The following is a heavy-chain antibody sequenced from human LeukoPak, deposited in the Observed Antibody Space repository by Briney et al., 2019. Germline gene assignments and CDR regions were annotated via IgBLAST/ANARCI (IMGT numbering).Heavy chain of an antibody. J-gene: IGHJ4*02. D-gene: IGHD3-10*01. V-gene: IGHV3-30*18. Sequence: GGSLRLSCAASGFTFRNYGMYWVRQAPGKGLEWMAVVSYDGSVKYYADSVKGRFTASRDNSKNTLYLQMNSLRAEDTAEYYCAKDRGDSNYFDNWGQGTLVTVSS. CDR1: GFTFRNYG. CDR3: AKDRGDSNYFDN. CDR2: VSYDGSVK.